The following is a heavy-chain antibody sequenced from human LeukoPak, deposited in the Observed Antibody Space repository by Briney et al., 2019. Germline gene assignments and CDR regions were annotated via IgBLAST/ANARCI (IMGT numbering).Heavy chain of an antibody. Sequence: GGSLRLSCAASGFTFSSYWMSWVRQAPGKGLEWVANIKQDGSEKYYVDSVKGRFTISRDNAKNSLYLQMNSLRAEDTAVYYCARGLKFVEGAFDIWGQGTMVTVSS. V-gene: IGHV3-7*01. D-gene: IGHD3-16*01. CDR2: IKQDGSEK. CDR1: GFTFSSYW. CDR3: ARGLKFVEGAFDI. J-gene: IGHJ3*02.